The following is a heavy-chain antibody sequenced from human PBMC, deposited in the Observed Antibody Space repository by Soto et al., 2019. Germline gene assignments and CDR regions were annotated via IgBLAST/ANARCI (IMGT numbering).Heavy chain of an antibody. CDR3: ATQQGNTAGQYYYYYYGMDV. J-gene: IGHJ6*02. V-gene: IGHV3-9*01. CDR1: GFTFDDYA. D-gene: IGHD6-13*01. Sequence: GGSLRLSCAASGFTFDDYAMHWVRQAPGKGLEWVSGISWNSGSIGYADSVKGRFTISRDNAKNSLYLQMNSLRAEDTALYYCATQQGNTAGQYYYYYYGMDVWGQGTTVTVSS. CDR2: ISWNSGSI.